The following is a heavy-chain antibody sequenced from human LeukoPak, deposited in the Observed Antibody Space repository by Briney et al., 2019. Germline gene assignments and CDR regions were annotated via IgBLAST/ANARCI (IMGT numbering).Heavy chain of an antibody. V-gene: IGHV3-30*04. D-gene: IGHD6-19*01. CDR3: ARNGLRYWSSGWFYFDY. CDR1: GFTLSSYS. J-gene: IGHJ4*02. Sequence: QPGGSLRLSCAASGFTLSSYSMHWVRQAPGKGLEWVAVISYDGSSKYYADSVKGRFTISRDNSKNTLYLQMNSLRAEDTAVYYCARNGLRYWSSGWFYFDYWGQGTLVTVSS. CDR2: ISYDGSSK.